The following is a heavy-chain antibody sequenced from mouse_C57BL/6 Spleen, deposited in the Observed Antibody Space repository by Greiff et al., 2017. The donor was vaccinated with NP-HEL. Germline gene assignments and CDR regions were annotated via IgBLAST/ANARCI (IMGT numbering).Heavy chain of an antibody. Sequence: QVQLQQSGPELAKPGASVKLSCKASGYTFTSYWMHWVKQRPGQGLEWIGYINPSSGYTKYNQKFKDKATLTADKSSSTAYMQLSSLTYEDSAVYYCAMDGNFDYYAMDYWGQGTSVTVSS. D-gene: IGHD2-1*01. V-gene: IGHV1-7*01. CDR3: AMDGNFDYYAMDY. J-gene: IGHJ4*01. CDR2: INPSSGYT. CDR1: GYTFTSYW.